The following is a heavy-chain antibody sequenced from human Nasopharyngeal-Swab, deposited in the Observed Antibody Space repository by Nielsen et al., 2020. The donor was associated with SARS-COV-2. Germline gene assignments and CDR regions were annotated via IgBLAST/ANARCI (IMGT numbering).Heavy chain of an antibody. CDR3: ARKSSFDY. CDR1: GFTFSSYS. Sequence: GESLRLSCAASGFTFSSYSMNWVRQAPGKGLEWVSYISSSSSTIYYADSVKGRFTISRDNAKNSLYLQMNSLRAEDTAVYYCARKSSFDYWGQGTLVTVSS. J-gene: IGHJ4*02. CDR2: ISSSSSTI. V-gene: IGHV3-48*01.